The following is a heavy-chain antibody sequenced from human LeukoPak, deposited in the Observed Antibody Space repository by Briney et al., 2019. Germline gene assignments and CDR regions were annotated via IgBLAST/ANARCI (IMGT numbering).Heavy chain of an antibody. J-gene: IGHJ3*02. CDR1: GFTFSSYG. Sequence: GGSLRLSCAASGFTFSSYGMSWVRQAPGKGLEWVSGINWNGGSTGYADSVKGRFTISRDNAKNSLYLQMNSLRAEDTALYYCARDVYYYDSSGYYYGAGAFDIWGQGTMVTVSS. CDR2: INWNGGST. CDR3: ARDVYYYDSSGYYYGAGAFDI. V-gene: IGHV3-20*04. D-gene: IGHD3-22*01.